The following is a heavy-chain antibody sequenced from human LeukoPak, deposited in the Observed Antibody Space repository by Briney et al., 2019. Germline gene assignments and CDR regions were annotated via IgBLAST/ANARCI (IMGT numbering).Heavy chain of an antibody. D-gene: IGHD3-10*01. CDR3: ARGFGELLYYYGMDV. J-gene: IGHJ6*04. CDR1: GFTFSSYA. V-gene: IGHV3-23*01. CDR2: ISGSGGST. Sequence: GGSLRLSCAASGFTFSSYAMSWVRQAPGKGLEWVSAISGSGGSTYYADSVKGRFTISRDNSKNTLYLQMNSLRAEDTAVYYCARGFGELLYYYGMDVWGKGTTVTVSS.